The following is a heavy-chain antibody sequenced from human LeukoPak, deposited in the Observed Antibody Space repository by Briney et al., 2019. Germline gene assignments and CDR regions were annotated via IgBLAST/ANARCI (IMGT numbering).Heavy chain of an antibody. V-gene: IGHV1-2*02. J-gene: IGHJ3*02. CDR3: ARVIITTGGAGAFDI. CDR2: ISPNSGGT. D-gene: IGHD3-10*01. CDR1: GYIFTGYY. Sequence: AASVKVSCKASGYIFTGYYIHWVRQAPGQGLEWMGWISPNSGGTNYAQKFRGRVTMTRDTSMSTAYMDVRSLRSDDTAMYYCARVIITTGGAGAFDIWGQGTMVTVSS.